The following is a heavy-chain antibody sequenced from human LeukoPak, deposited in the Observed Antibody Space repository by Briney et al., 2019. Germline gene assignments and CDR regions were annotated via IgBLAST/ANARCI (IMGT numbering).Heavy chain of an antibody. D-gene: IGHD3-22*01. CDR2: ISYDGSNK. Sequence: GGSLRLSCAASGFTFSSYAMHWVRQAPGKGLEWVAVISYDGSNKYYADSVKGRFTISRDNSKNTLYLQMNSLRAEDTAVYYCARGYKGYYYDSSGDDYWGQGTLVTVSS. V-gene: IGHV3-30-3*01. CDR3: ARGYKGYYYDSSGDDY. J-gene: IGHJ4*02. CDR1: GFTFSSYA.